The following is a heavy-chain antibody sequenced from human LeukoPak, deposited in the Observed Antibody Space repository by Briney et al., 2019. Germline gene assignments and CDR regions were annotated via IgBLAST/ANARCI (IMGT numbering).Heavy chain of an antibody. CDR3: ASLNYYDSSGYYESLTPPDY. J-gene: IGHJ4*02. Sequence: GGSLRLSCAASGFTFSSYSMNWVRQAPGKGLEWVSSISSSSSYIYYADSVKGRFTISSDNAKNSLYLQMNSLRAEDTAVYYCASLNYYDSSGYYESLTPPDYWGQGTLVTVSS. CDR2: ISSSSSYI. CDR1: GFTFSSYS. V-gene: IGHV3-21*01. D-gene: IGHD3-22*01.